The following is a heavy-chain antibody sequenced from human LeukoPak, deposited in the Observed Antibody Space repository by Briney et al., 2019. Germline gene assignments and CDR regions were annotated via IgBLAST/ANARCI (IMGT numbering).Heavy chain of an antibody. CDR2: FDPEDGET. Sequence: ASVKVSCKVSGYTLTELSMHWVRQAPGKGLEWMGGFDPEDGETIYAQKFQGRVTMTEDTSTDTAYMELSSLRSEDTAVYYCATSREAGTIGYYYHYMDVWGKGTTVTVSS. CDR1: GYTLTELS. J-gene: IGHJ6*03. D-gene: IGHD6-19*01. CDR3: ATSREAGTIGYYYHYMDV. V-gene: IGHV1-24*01.